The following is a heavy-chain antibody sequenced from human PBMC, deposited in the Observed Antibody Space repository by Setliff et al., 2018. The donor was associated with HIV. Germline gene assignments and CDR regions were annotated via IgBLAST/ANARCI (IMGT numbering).Heavy chain of an antibody. J-gene: IGHJ3*02. Sequence: PSETLSLTCTDSGGSITSGGFYWSWIRQYPQKGLEWIGYIYYSGGTYYNPSLKSRVTMSVDTSKNQFSLKLSPVTAADTAVYYCARGDAMTSLGAFDIWGQGTMVTVSS. CDR2: IYYSGGT. CDR1: GGSITSGGFY. D-gene: IGHD2-2*01. CDR3: ARGDAMTSLGAFDI. V-gene: IGHV4-31*02.